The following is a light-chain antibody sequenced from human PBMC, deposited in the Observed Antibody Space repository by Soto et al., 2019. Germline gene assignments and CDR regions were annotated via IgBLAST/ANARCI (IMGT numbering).Light chain of an antibody. CDR3: QSFDTSLGRSV. CDR2: GNN. CDR1: SSNIGAGFD. V-gene: IGLV1-40*01. Sequence: QSVLTQPPSVSGAPGQRVTIPCTGTSSNIGAGFDVHWYQHLPGTAPKLLIYGNNHRPSGVPDRFSGSKSGTSASLAITGLQAEDEADNSCQSFDTSLGRSVFGGGTKLTVL. J-gene: IGLJ2*01.